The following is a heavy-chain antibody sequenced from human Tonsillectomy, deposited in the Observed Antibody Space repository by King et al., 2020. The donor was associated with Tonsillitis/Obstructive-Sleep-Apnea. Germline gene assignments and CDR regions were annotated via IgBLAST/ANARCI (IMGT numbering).Heavy chain of an antibody. CDR3: ARDDDGDYDGWDY. V-gene: IGHV1-18*01. CDR1: GYTFTSYG. J-gene: IGHJ4*02. Sequence: VQLVQSGAEVKKPGASVKVSCKASGYTFTSYGISWVRQAPGQGLEWMGWISAYNGNTHYAQKLQGRVTMTTDPSTSPAYMERRSLRSDDTAVYYCARDDDGDYDGWDYWGQGTLVTVSA. CDR2: ISAYNGNT. D-gene: IGHD4-17*01.